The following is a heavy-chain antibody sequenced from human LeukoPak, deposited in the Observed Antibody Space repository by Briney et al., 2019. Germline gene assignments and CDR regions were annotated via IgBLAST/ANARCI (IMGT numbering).Heavy chain of an antibody. CDR2: IFHDGSKT. D-gene: IGHD2/OR15-2a*01. CDR3: AKDQAYYFSFADY. CDR1: GFTFSNYG. J-gene: IGHJ4*02. V-gene: IGHV3-33*03. Sequence: PGRSLRLSCTASGFTFSNYGIHWVRHAPGKKLEWVAVIFHDGSKTYYGESVKGRFTISRDNSRNTVYLQMNSLTADDTAVYYCAKDQAYYFSFADYWGQGSLVTVSS.